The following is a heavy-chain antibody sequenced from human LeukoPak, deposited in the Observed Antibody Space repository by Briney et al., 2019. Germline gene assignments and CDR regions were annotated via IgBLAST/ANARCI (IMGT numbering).Heavy chain of an antibody. CDR3: ARGLVYCSGGSCSYDAFDI. CDR2: INHSGST. J-gene: IGHJ3*02. V-gene: IGHV4-34*01. CDR1: GGSFSGYY. Sequence: PSETLSLTCAVYGGSFSGYYWSWIRQPPGKGLEWTEEINHSGSTNYNPSLKSRVTISVDTSKNQFSLKLSSVTAADTAVYYCARGLVYCSGGSCSYDAFDIWGRGTMVTVSS. D-gene: IGHD2-15*01.